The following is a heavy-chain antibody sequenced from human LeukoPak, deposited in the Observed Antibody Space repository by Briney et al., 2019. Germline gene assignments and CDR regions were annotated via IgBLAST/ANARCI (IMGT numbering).Heavy chain of an antibody. CDR3: ARGGVAGPYYFDY. Sequence: SETLSLTCAVYGGSFSGYYWSWIRQPPGKGLEWIGEINHSGSTNYNPSLKSRVTISVDTSKNQLSLKLSSVTAADTAVYYCARGGVAGPYYFDYWGQGTLVTVSS. D-gene: IGHD6-19*01. CDR1: GGSFSGYY. CDR2: INHSGST. V-gene: IGHV4-34*01. J-gene: IGHJ4*02.